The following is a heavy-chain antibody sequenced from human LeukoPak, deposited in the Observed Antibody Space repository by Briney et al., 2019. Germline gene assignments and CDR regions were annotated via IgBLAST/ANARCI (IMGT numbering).Heavy chain of an antibody. D-gene: IGHD3-22*01. V-gene: IGHV1-24*01. CDR3: ATATYCYDSSGYYLGDY. CDR2: FDPEDGET. J-gene: IGHJ4*02. CDR1: GYTLTELS. Sequence: GASVKVSCKVSGYTLTELSMHWVRQAPGKGLEWMGGFDPEDGETIYAQKFQGRVTMTEDTSTDTAYMELSSLRSEDTAVYYCATATYCYDSSGYYLGDYWGQGTLVTVSS.